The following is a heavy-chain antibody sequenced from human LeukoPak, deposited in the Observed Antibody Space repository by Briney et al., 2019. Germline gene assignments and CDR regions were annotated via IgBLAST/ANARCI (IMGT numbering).Heavy chain of an antibody. CDR1: GVSFSGYY. V-gene: IGHV4-34*01. D-gene: IGHD3-22*01. CDR3: ASSDYYDSSGRYAFDI. J-gene: IGHJ3*02. Sequence: PSETLSLTCAVYGVSFSGYYWSWIRQPPGKGLEWIGEINHSGSTNYNPSLKSRVNISVDTSKNQFSLKLSSVTAADTAVYYCASSDYYDSSGRYAFDIWGQGTMVTVSS. CDR2: INHSGST.